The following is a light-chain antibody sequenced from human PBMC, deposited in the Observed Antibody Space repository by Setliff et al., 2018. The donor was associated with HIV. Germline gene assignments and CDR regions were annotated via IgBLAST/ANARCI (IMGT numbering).Light chain of an antibody. CDR2: GDN. V-gene: IGLV1-40*01. CDR1: SSNIGAGFD. Sequence: QSVLTQPPSVSGAPGQTVTISCTGTSSNIGAGFDVNWYQQFPGTAPKLLIYGDNNRPSGSPDRFSGATSGTPASLAITGLQTEDEADYYCQSFDNYFSDSRLFGGGTKVTVL. CDR3: QSFDNYFSDSRL. J-gene: IGLJ3*02.